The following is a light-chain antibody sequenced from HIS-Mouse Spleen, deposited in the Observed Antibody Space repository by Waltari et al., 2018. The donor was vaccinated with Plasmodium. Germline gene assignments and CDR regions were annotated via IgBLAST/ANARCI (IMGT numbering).Light chain of an antibody. J-gene: IGLJ3*02. CDR3: YSTDSSGNHRV. CDR2: EDS. CDR1: ALPHKY. V-gene: IGLV3-10*01. Sequence: SYELTHPPSASVSPGQTARSPRSADALPHKYANWYQQKSGQAPVLVIYEDSKRPSGIPERFSGSSSGTMATLTISGAQVEDEADYYCYSTDSSGNHRVFGGGTKLTVL.